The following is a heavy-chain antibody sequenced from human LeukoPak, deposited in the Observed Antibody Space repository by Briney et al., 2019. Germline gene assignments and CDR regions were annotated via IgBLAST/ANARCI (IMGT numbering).Heavy chain of an antibody. CDR1: GYTFTSYG. CDR3: ARQCSSTSCYSGQNDY. J-gene: IGHJ4*02. D-gene: IGHD2-2*02. CDR2: INPNSGGT. Sequence: ASVKVSCKASGYTFTSYGISWARQAPGQGLEWMGWINPNSGGTNYAQKFQGRVTMTRDTSISTAYMELSRLRSDDTAVYYCARQCSSTSCYSGQNDYWGQGTLVTVSS. V-gene: IGHV1-2*02.